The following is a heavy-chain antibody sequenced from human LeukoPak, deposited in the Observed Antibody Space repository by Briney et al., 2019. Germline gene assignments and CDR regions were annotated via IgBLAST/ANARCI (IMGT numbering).Heavy chain of an antibody. V-gene: IGHV3-21*01. J-gene: IGHJ4*02. CDR3: ARGDTKYCSSASCHNPFDQ. Sequence: GRSLRLSCAASGFTFSSYSMNWVRQAPGKGLEWVSSISSSSSYIYYADSVKGRFTISRDNAKNSLYLQMNSLRAEDTAVYYCARGDTKYCSSASCHNPFDQWGQGTLVTVTS. CDR1: GFTFSSYS. D-gene: IGHD2-2*02. CDR2: ISSSSSYI.